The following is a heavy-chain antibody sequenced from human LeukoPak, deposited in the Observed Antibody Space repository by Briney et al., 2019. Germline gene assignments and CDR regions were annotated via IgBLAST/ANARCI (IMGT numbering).Heavy chain of an antibody. V-gene: IGHV3-20*04. J-gene: IGHJ6*03. CDR3: ARHPQEYSSSSWEDYYYYYMDV. Sequence: GGSLRLSCAASGFTFDDYGMSWVRQAPGKGLEWVSGINWNGGSTGYAGPVKGRFTISRDNAKNSLCLQMNSLRAEDTALYYCARHPQEYSSSSWEDYYYYYMDVWGKGTTVAVSS. CDR2: INWNGGST. D-gene: IGHD6-6*01. CDR1: GFTFDDYG.